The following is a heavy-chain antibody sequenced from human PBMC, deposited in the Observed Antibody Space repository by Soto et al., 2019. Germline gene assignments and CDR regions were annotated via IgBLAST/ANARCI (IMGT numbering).Heavy chain of an antibody. CDR2: IYHSGST. CDR1: GVSISSGGYS. D-gene: IGHD3-16*01. J-gene: IGHJ4*02. Sequence: PSETLSLTCAVSGVSISSGGYSWSWIRQPPGKGLEWIGYIYHSGSTYYNPSLKSRVTISVDRSKNQFSLKLSSVTAADTAVYYCARGFPFEKHRFDYWGQGTLVTVSS. V-gene: IGHV4-30-2*01. CDR3: ARGFPFEKHRFDY.